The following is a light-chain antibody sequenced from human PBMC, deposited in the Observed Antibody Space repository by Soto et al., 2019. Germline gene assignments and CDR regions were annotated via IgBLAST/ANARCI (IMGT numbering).Light chain of an antibody. J-gene: IGKJ3*01. CDR1: QSVSSN. Sequence: EVVMTQSPDTLSVSPGERATLSCRASQSVSSNLAWYQQKAGQPPRLLIYGASTRATAVPDRFSGSGSGTDFVLTISGLDPEDCGMYYCQQYGGLPFTFGPGTRLDI. CDR2: GAS. V-gene: IGKV3-20*01. CDR3: QQYGGLPFT.